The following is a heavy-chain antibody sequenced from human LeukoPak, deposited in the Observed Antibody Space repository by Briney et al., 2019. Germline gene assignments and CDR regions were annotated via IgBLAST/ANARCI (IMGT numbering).Heavy chain of an antibody. CDR3: AREGGSSWPYYYYGMDV. CDR2: INAGKGKT. Sequence: ASVKVSCKASGGTFTSYAMHWVRQAPGQRREGMGWINAGKGKTKYSQKFQGRVTITRDTSASTAYMELSSLRSEDTAVYYCAREGGSSWPYYYYGMDVWGQGTMVTVSS. D-gene: IGHD6-13*01. V-gene: IGHV1-3*01. J-gene: IGHJ6*02. CDR1: GGTFTSYA.